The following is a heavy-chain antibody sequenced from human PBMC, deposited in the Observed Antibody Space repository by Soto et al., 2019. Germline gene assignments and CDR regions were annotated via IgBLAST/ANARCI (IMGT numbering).Heavy chain of an antibody. CDR1: GDSVSSNSAA. D-gene: IGHD3-3*01. V-gene: IGHV6-1*01. Sequence: QSQTLSLTCAISGDSVSSNSAAWNWVRQSPSRGLEWLGRTYNRSKWYNDYAVSVKSRITINPDTSKNQFSLQLNSVTPEDTAVYYCARSRADFWSGYYWFDPWGQGTLVTVSS. J-gene: IGHJ5*02. CDR3: ARSRADFWSGYYWFDP. CDR2: TYNRSKWYN.